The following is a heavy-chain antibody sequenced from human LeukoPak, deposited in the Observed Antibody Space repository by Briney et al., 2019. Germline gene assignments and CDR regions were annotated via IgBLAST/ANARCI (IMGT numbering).Heavy chain of an antibody. CDR2: ISGDGDRT. D-gene: IGHD5-12*01. J-gene: IGHJ5*02. V-gene: IGHV3-43*02. Sequence: PGGSLRLSCAASGINFNTYAMHWVRQAPGKGLEWVSLISGDGDRTSYADSVKGRFTISRDNDKNSLYLQMNSLTIEDTALYYCAKDRGYVVVFDPWGQGTLVAVYS. CDR3: AKDRGYVVVFDP. CDR1: GINFNTYA.